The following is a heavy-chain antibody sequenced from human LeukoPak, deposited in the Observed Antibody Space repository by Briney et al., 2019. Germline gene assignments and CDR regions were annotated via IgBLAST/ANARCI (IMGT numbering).Heavy chain of an antibody. CDR1: GGTFSSYA. D-gene: IGHD2-2*01. V-gene: IGHV1-18*01. CDR3: ARDPGRVVIDY. CDR2: ISAYNGNT. J-gene: IGHJ4*02. Sequence: ASVKVSCKASGGTFSSYAISWVRQAPGQGLEWMGWISAYNGNTNYAQKLQGRVTMTTDTSTSTAYMELRSLRSDDTAVYYCARDPGRVVIDYWGQGTLVTVSS.